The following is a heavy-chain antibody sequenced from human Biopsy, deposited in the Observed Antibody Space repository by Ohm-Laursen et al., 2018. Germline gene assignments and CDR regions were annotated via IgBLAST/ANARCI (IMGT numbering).Heavy chain of an antibody. V-gene: IGHV1-18*01. Sequence: ASVKVSCKASGYSFTSYGMNWVRQAPGQGLEWVGWISPYFGNTNSTQKLQARVTLSTETSADTAYMELRSLRYDDTAIYYCVREGLDCAGGTCYSGPLDLWGQGTLITVSS. CDR2: ISPYFGNT. CDR3: VREGLDCAGGTCYSGPLDL. J-gene: IGHJ4*03. CDR1: GYSFTSYG. D-gene: IGHD2-15*01.